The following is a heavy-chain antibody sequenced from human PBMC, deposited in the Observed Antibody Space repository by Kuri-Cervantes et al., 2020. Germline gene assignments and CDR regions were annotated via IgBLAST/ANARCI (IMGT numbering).Heavy chain of an antibody. CDR3: ARVGRLGQARGGSWFDP. V-gene: IGHV1-2*02. CDR2: INPNSGGT. Sequence: ASVKVSCKASGYTFTGYYMHWVRQAPGQGLEWMGWINPNSGGTNYAQKFQGRVTMTRDTSISTAYMELSRLRSDDMAVYYCARVGRLGQARGGSWFDPWGQGTLVTVSS. CDR1: GYTFTGYY. D-gene: IGHD3-10*01. J-gene: IGHJ5*02.